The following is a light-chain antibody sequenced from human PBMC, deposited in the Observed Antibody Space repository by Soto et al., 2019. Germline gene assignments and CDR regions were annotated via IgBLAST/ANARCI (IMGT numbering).Light chain of an antibody. CDR1: QSVSYW. CDR2: DAS. V-gene: IGKV1-5*01. CDR3: QQYKSYPWT. J-gene: IGKJ1*01. Sequence: EIQMTQSPSTLSASVGDRVTITCRASQSVSYWLAWYQQTPGKAPKLLVHDASTLLSGVPSRFSGSVSGTEFILTIGSLQPGDFATYYCQQYKSYPWTFGQGTKV.